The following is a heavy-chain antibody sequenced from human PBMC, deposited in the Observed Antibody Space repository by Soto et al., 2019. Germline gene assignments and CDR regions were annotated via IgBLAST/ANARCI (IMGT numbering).Heavy chain of an antibody. CDR2: IGTADDT. J-gene: IGHJ2*01. V-gene: IGHV3-13*01. CDR1: GFIFSDYD. Sequence: PGGSLRLSCAASGFIFSDYDMHWVRQATGKSLEWVSLIGTADDTYYSDSVKGRFTISRENAKNSLYLQINSLRAEDTAVYYCARDALSRTSTLYFDLWGRGTLVTAPQ. CDR3: ARDALSRTSTLYFDL. D-gene: IGHD2-2*01.